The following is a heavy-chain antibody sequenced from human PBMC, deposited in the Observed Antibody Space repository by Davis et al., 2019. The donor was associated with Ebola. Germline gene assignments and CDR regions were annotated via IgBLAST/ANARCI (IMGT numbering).Heavy chain of an antibody. D-gene: IGHD1-7*01. V-gene: IGHV3-23*01. CDR2: ISGSGGST. J-gene: IGHJ4*02. CDR1: GFSVSTHY. Sequence: GGSLRLSCAASGFSVSTHYMSWVRQAPGKGLEWVSAISGSGGSTYYADSVKGRFTISRDNSKNTLYLQMNSLRAEDTAVYYCAKAGTTLLPNLDFDYWGQGTLVTVSS. CDR3: AKAGTTLLPNLDFDY.